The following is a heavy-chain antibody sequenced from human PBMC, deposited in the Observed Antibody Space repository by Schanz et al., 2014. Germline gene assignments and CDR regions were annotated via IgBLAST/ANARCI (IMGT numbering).Heavy chain of an antibody. CDR3: AKAYSSGWYDLDY. D-gene: IGHD6-19*01. CDR2: INSDGSIT. J-gene: IGHJ4*02. V-gene: IGHV3-74*01. Sequence: EVQLVESGGGFVQPGGSLRLSCTASGLTLCTYWIHWVRQAPGKGLVWVSRINSDGSITTYADSVKGRFTISRDNAKNTLYLQMSSLRAEDTAVYYCAKAYSSGWYDLDYWGQGTLVTVSS. CDR1: GLTLCTYW.